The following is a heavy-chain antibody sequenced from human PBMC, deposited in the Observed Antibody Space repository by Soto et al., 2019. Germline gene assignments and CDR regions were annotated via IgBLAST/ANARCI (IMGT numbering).Heavy chain of an antibody. Sequence: SETLSLTCTVSGGSISSGGYYWSWIRQHPGKGLECIGYIYYSGSTYYNPSLKSRVTISVDTSKNQFSLKLSSVTAADTAVYYCASSSQATVTTFYYWGQGTLVTVSS. CDR1: GGSISSGGYY. D-gene: IGHD4-17*01. CDR3: ASSSQATVTTFYY. J-gene: IGHJ4*02. CDR2: IYYSGST. V-gene: IGHV4-31*03.